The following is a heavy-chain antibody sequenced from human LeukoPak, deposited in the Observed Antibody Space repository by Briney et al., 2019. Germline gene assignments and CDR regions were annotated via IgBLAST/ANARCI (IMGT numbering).Heavy chain of an antibody. J-gene: IGHJ4*02. V-gene: IGHV1-2*02. Sequence: ASVKVSRKASGYTFTGYYMHWVRQAPGQGLEWMGWINPNSGGTNYAQKFQGRVTMTRDTSISTAYMELSRLRSDDTAVYYCARGFVHSSGVGGYWGQGTLVTVSS. D-gene: IGHD6-19*01. CDR3: ARGFVHSSGVGGY. CDR1: GYTFTGYY. CDR2: INPNSGGT.